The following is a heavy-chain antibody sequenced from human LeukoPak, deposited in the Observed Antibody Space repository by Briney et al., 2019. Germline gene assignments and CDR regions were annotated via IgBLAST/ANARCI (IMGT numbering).Heavy chain of an antibody. V-gene: IGHV3-23*01. CDR1: GFTFSSYA. CDR2: ISGSGGET. J-gene: IGHJ6*02. Sequence: GGSLRLSCAASGFTFSSYAMNWVRQSPGKGLEWVSAISGSGGETFYADSVKGRFTISRDNSGNTQYLQMNSLRAEDTAVYYCAKGSGSSSYNTMDVWGQGTTVTVS. CDR3: AKGSGSSSYNTMDV. D-gene: IGHD2-2*02.